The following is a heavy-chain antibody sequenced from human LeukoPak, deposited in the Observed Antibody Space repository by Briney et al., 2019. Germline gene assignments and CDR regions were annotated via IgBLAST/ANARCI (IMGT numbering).Heavy chain of an antibody. J-gene: IGHJ5*02. CDR1: GRSISSYY. V-gene: IGHV4-4*07. Sequence: SETLSLTCTVSGRSISSYYWSWIRQPAAKGLEWIGRIYTSGSTNYHPSLKSRVTMSVSTSKNQYSLKLSSVTAADTAVYYCVRDPIVGATLGLFDPWGQGTLVTVSS. CDR2: IYTSGST. CDR3: VRDPIVGATLGLFDP. D-gene: IGHD1-26*01.